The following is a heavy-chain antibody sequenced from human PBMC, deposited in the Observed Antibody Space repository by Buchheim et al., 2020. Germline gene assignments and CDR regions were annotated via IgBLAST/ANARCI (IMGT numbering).Heavy chain of an antibody. V-gene: IGHV3-30*04. J-gene: IGHJ4*02. CDR2: ISYDGSNK. CDR3: ARDGEYYDSSGYYDY. Sequence: QVQLVESGGGVVQPGRSLRLSCAASGFTFSSYAMHWVRQAPGKGLEWVAVISYDGSNKYYADSVKGRFTISRDNSKKSLYLQMNSLRAEDTAVYYCARDGEYYDSSGYYDYWGQGTL. CDR1: GFTFSSYA. D-gene: IGHD3-22*01.